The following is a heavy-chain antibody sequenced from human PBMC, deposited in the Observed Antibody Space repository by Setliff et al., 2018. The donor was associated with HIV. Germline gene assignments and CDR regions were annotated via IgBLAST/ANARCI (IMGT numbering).Heavy chain of an antibody. V-gene: IGHV1-46*01. CDR2: INRSDGTT. CDR1: GYTFTSCF. D-gene: IGHD4-4*01. Sequence: ASVKVSCKASGYTFTSCFMHWVRQAPGQGLEYVGIINRSDGTTDYTQKFQDRVTMTSDTSTSTVYMELRSLRSEDTAIYYCVKEYHTEVTDTRVANYFDYWGQGTLVTVSS. J-gene: IGHJ4*02. CDR3: VKEYHTEVTDTRVANYFDY.